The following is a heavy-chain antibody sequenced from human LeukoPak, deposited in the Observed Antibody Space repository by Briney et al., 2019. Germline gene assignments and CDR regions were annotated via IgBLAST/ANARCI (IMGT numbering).Heavy chain of an antibody. J-gene: IGHJ4*02. D-gene: IGHD1-26*01. V-gene: IGHV5-51*01. Sequence: GESLKISCKGSGYSFTSYWIGWVRQMPGKGLEWLGIIYPGDSDTRYSPSFQGQVTISADKSISTAYLQWSSLKASDTAMYYCARRVGARAETIDCWGQGTLVTVSS. CDR2: IYPGDSDT. CDR3: ARRVGARAETIDC. CDR1: GYSFTSYW.